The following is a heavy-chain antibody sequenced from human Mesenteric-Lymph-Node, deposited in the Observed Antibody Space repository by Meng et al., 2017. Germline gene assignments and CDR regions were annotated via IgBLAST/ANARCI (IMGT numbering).Heavy chain of an antibody. CDR1: GYNFTDHY. CDR2: IDPKRGGT. CDR3: ARDVLNNWFDP. J-gene: IGHJ5*02. D-gene: IGHD3-16*01. Sequence: QVQLVQSGAEVKKPGASVKVSCKASGYNFTDHYMHWVRQAPGQGLEWMGRIDPKRGGTKYAQKFQGRVTMTRDTSISTAYMELSRLRSDDTAVYYCARDVLNNWFDPWGQGTLVTVSS. V-gene: IGHV1-2*06.